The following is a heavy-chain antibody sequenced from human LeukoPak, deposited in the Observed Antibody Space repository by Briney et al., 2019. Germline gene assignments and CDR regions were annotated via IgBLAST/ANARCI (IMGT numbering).Heavy chain of an antibody. CDR1: GGSISSYY. J-gene: IGHJ3*02. CDR2: IYYSGST. V-gene: IGHV4-59*01. Sequence: PSETLSLTCTVSGGSISSYYWSWIRQPPGKGLEWIGYIYYSGSTIYNPSLKSRVTISVDTSKNQFSLKLSSVTAADTAVYYCAREAVEWFAGMSAFDIWGQGTMVTVSS. D-gene: IGHD3-3*01. CDR3: AREAVEWFAGMSAFDI.